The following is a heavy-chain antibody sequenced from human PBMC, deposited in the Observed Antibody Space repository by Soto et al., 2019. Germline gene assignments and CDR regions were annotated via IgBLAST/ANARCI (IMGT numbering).Heavy chain of an antibody. CDR3: ARLIGSYPAPFCY. Sequence: SETLSLTCSVSGGSISSHHWSWIRQPPGKGLEWLGYIYYSGSINYNPSLKSRVTISGDTSKNQFFLKLRSVTAADTAVYYCARLIGSYPAPFCYWGQGSLVTVSS. D-gene: IGHD1-26*01. CDR2: IYYSGSI. CDR1: GGSISSHH. J-gene: IGHJ4*02. V-gene: IGHV4-59*08.